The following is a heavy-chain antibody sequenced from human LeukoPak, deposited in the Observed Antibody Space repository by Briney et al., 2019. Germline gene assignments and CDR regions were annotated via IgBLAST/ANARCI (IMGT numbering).Heavy chain of an antibody. V-gene: IGHV3-7*01. Sequence: GGSLRLSCAASGFTFSIFWMSWVRQAPGKGLEWVANIKQDGSANYYVDSVKGRFTISRDNARNSLYLEMNNLRAEDTAIYYCATSYDSSGNNWGQGTLVTVSS. D-gene: IGHD3-22*01. CDR2: IKQDGSAN. CDR3: ATSYDSSGNN. J-gene: IGHJ4*02. CDR1: GFTFSIFW.